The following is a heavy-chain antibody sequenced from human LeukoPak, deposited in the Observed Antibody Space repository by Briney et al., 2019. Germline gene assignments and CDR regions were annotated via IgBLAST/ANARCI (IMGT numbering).Heavy chain of an antibody. CDR1: GFTFDDYG. CDR2: INWNGGST. D-gene: IGHD5-18*01. Sequence: TGGSLRLSCAASGFTFDDYGMSWVRQAPGKGLEWVSGINWNGGSTGYADSVKGRFTISRDNAKNSLYLQMNSLRAEDTALYYCAREGGDSYGYFYYYYMDVWGKGTTVTVSS. J-gene: IGHJ6*03. V-gene: IGHV3-20*04. CDR3: AREGGDSYGYFYYYYMDV.